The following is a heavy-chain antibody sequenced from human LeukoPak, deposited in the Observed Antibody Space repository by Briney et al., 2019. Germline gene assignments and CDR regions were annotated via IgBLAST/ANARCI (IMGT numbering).Heavy chain of an antibody. Sequence: GGSLRLSCAASGFTFDDYGMSWVRQAPGKGLEWVSGINWNGGSTGYADSVKGRFTISRDNAKNSLYLQMNSLRAEDTALYYCARAYYYDSSGYYEAWGQGTQVTVSS. CDR3: ARAYYYDSSGYYEA. V-gene: IGHV3-20*04. D-gene: IGHD3-22*01. J-gene: IGHJ5*02. CDR1: GFTFDDYG. CDR2: INWNGGST.